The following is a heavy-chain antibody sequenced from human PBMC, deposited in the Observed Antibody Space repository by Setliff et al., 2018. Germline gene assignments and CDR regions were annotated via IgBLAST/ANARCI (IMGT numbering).Heavy chain of an antibody. D-gene: IGHD5-12*01. CDR1: GYTFTGYY. V-gene: IGHV1-2*02. J-gene: IGHJ6*03. CDR2: IKPNSGGT. Sequence: GASVKVSCKASGYTFTGYYLHWVRQAPGQGLEWMGWIKPNSGGTNYAQKFQGRVTMTRDTSISTAYMELSRLRSDDTAVYYGARDAWGYDRFYYYYYMDVWGKGTTVTVSS. CDR3: ARDAWGYDRFYYYYYMDV.